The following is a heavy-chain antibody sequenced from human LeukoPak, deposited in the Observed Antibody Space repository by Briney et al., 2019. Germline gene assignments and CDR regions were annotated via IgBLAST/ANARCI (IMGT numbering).Heavy chain of an antibody. D-gene: IGHD4-17*01. Sequence: GGSLRLSCAASGFTFSNYGMHWVRQAPGKGLDWVAFIHYDGSNKYYADSVKGRFTISRDDSRNTLYLQMNSLRAEDTAVYYCAKAASKRTDYGDYAFYYYMDVWGKGTTVTISS. CDR2: IHYDGSNK. V-gene: IGHV3-30*02. CDR1: GFTFSNYG. CDR3: AKAASKRTDYGDYAFYYYMDV. J-gene: IGHJ6*03.